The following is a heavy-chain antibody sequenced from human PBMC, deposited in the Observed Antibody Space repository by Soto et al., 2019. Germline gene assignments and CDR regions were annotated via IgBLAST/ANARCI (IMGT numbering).Heavy chain of an antibody. D-gene: IGHD6-19*01. CDR3: VTTRQQWRVGAS. Sequence: QAQLVQSGAEVKKPGASVKVSCKASGYTLSSFGIHWVRQAPGQRLEWMGWINAGNGNTKYSPKLQGRVTFSKDTSPNTAYTELYSLTSEDTVFYYCVTTRQQWRVGASWGQGSLATVSS. CDR1: GYTLSSFG. J-gene: IGHJ5*02. CDR2: INAGNGNT. V-gene: IGHV1-3*01.